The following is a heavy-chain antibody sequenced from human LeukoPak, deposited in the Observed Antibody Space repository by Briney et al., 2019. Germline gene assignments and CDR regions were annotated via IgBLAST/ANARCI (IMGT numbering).Heavy chain of an antibody. V-gene: IGHV4-59*04. Sequence: PSETLSLTCTVSGGSISSYYWSWIRQPPGKGLEWIGSIYYSGSTYYNPSLKSRVTISVDTSKNQFSLKLSSVTAADTAVYYCAVLDTAMVRGFDPWGQGTLVTVSS. J-gene: IGHJ5*02. CDR2: IYYSGST. CDR1: GGSISSYY. D-gene: IGHD5-18*01. CDR3: AVLDTAMVRGFDP.